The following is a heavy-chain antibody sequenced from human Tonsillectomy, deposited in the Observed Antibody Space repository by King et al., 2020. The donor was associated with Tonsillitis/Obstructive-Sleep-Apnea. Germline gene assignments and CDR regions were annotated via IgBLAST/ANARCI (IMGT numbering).Heavy chain of an antibody. CDR2: IIPIFGTA. D-gene: IGHD3-3*01. CDR3: ARPHTIFNLGDWFDP. Sequence: VQLVESGAEVKKPGSSVKVSCKASGGTFSSYAISWVRQAPGQGLEWMGGIIPIFGTANYAQKFQGRVTITADESTSTAYMGLSSLRSEDTAVYYCARPHTIFNLGDWFDPWGQGTLVTVSS. J-gene: IGHJ5*02. V-gene: IGHV1-69*01. CDR1: GGTFSSYA.